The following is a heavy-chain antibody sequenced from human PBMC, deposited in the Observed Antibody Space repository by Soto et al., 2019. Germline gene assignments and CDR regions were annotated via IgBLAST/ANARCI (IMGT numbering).Heavy chain of an antibody. CDR2: IWYDGSNK. CDR3: ASGMIVVYFEAFDI. Sequence: QVQLVESGGGVVQPGRSLRLSCAASGFTFSSYGMHWVRQAPGKGLEWVAVIWYDGSNKYYADSVKGRFTISRDNSKNTLYLQMNSLRAEDTAVYYCASGMIVVYFEAFDIWGQGTMVTVSS. CDR1: GFTFSSYG. J-gene: IGHJ3*02. D-gene: IGHD3-22*01. V-gene: IGHV3-33*01.